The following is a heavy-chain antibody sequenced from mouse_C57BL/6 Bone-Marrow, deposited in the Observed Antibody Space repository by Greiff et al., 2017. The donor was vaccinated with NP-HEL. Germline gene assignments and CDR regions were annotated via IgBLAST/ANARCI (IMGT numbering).Heavy chain of an antibody. CDR2: IYPGRGST. CDR1: GYTFTSYW. Sequence: QVHVKQSGPELVKPGASVKMSCKASGYTFTSYWITWVKQRPGQGLEWIGDIYPGRGSTNYNEKFKSKATLTVDTSSSTDYMQLSSLTSEDSAVYYCAREGNWLAYWGQGTLVTVSA. V-gene: IGHV1-55*01. CDR3: AREGNWLAY. J-gene: IGHJ3*01.